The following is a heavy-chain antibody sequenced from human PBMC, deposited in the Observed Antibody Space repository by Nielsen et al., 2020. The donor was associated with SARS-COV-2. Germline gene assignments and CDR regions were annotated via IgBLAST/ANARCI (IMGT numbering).Heavy chain of an antibody. V-gene: IGHV3-33*01. CDR1: GFTFSDFG. D-gene: IGHD2-2*01. CDR3: ARGGSTSCHYLDADCDVFDI. Sequence: GESLKIPCAASGFTFSDFGMHWVRQAPGKGPEWVATVWNGGTRTLYLDSVEGRFTISRDDSKDTLYLQMNSLRAGDTAVYYCARGGSTSCHYLDADCDVFDIWGRGTMVTVSS. J-gene: IGHJ3*02. CDR2: VWNGGTRT.